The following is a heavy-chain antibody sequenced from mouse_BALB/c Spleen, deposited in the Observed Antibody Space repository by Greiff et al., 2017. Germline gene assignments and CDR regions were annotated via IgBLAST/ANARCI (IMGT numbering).Heavy chain of an antibody. D-gene: IGHD1-1*01. J-gene: IGHJ3*01. CDR3: ARSGVLRVGFAY. V-gene: IGHV1-77*01. CDR2: IYPGSGNT. CDR1: GYTFTDYY. Sequence: VKLVESGAELARPGASVKLSCKASGYTFTDYYINWVKQRTGQGLEWIGEIYPGSGNTYYNEKFKGKATLTADKSSSTAYMQLSSLTSEDSAVYFCARSGVLRVGFAYWGQGTLVTVSA.